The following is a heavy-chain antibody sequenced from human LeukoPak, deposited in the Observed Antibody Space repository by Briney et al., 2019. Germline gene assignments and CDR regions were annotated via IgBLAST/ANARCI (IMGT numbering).Heavy chain of an antibody. CDR2: ISSSSSYT. CDR3: ATSGYYYLRYFDY. J-gene: IGHJ4*02. D-gene: IGHD3-22*01. Sequence: GGSLRLSCAASGFTFSDYYMSWIRQAPGKGLEWVSYISSSSSYTNYADSVKGRFTISRDNAKNSLYLQMYSLRAEDTAVYYCATSGYYYLRYFDYWGQGTLVTVSS. V-gene: IGHV3-11*03. CDR1: GFTFSDYY.